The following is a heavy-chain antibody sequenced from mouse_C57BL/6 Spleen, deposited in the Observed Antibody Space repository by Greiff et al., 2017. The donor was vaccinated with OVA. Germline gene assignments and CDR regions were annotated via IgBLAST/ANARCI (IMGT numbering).Heavy chain of an antibody. J-gene: IGHJ1*03. CDR2: IYPGSGRT. Sequence: QVQLQQPGAELVKPGASVTMSCKASGYTFTSYWITWVKQRPGQGLEWIGDIYPGSGRTNYNEQFKSKATLTVDTSSSPAFMQLRRLTSEDAAVYYCAREEANWDGSYWYVDVWGTGTTVTVSS. V-gene: IGHV1-55*01. CDR3: AREEANWDGSYWYVDV. D-gene: IGHD4-1*01. CDR1: GYTFTSYW.